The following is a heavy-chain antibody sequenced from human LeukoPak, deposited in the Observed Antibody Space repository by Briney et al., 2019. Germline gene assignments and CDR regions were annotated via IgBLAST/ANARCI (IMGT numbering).Heavy chain of an antibody. V-gene: IGHV3-33*06. D-gene: IGHD3-16*01. CDR3: AKDHPHSAYTGVQTGLFDI. Sequence: HPGRSLRLSCAASGFTFSKFGMHWVRQAPGKGLEWVAVIWYDGSNEYYADSVKGRFTVSRDNSKNTVFLQLNSLRVEDTAMYHCAKDHPHSAYTGVQTGLFDIWGHGTMVTVSS. CDR1: GFTFSKFG. J-gene: IGHJ3*02. CDR2: IWYDGSNE.